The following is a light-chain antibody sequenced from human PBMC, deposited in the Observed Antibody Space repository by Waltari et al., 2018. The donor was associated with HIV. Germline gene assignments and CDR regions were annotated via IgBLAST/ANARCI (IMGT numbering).Light chain of an antibody. CDR3: QTWGTGIQV. CDR2: LNRDGSH. Sequence: QLVLTQSPSASASLGASVKLTCTLSSGHSHYAIAWHQQQPEKGPRYLMKLNRDGSHTKGDGIPDRFSGYSSGAERYLTISTLQSEDEADYYCQTWGTGIQVFGSGTKVTVL. V-gene: IGLV4-69*01. J-gene: IGLJ1*01. CDR1: SGHSHYA.